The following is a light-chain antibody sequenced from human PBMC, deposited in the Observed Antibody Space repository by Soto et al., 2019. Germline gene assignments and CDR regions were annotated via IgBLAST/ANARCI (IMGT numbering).Light chain of an antibody. V-gene: IGLV3-21*04. J-gene: IGLJ2*01. CDR1: HIGSKS. Sequence: SYELTQPPSVSVAPGKTARITCGGNHIGSKSVHWYQQKPGQAPVLVIYYDSERPSGIPERFSGSNAGNTATLTISRVEAGDEADYYCQVWDSSRDVVFGGGTTLTVL. CDR3: QVWDSSRDVV. CDR2: YDS.